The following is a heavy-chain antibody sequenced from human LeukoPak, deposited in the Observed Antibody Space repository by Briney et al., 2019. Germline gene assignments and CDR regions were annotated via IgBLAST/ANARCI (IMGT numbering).Heavy chain of an antibody. J-gene: IGHJ2*01. CDR2: MYYSGST. D-gene: IGHD4-17*01. CDR3: ARDRGYDGDYLTRGYFDL. Sequence: SETLSLTCTVSGGSIRSNYWSWIRQPPGKGLEWIGYMYYSGSTNYNPSLKSRVTISVDTSKNQFSLKLSSVTAADTAVYYCARDRGYDGDYLTRGYFDLWGRGTLVTVSS. CDR1: GGSIRSNY. V-gene: IGHV4-59*12.